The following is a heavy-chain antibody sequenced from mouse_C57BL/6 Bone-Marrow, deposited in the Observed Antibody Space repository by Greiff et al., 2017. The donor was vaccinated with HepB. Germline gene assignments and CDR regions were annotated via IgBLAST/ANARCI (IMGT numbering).Heavy chain of an antibody. V-gene: IGHV5-17*01. Sequence: EVKLVESGGGLVKPGGSLKLSCAASGFTFSDYGMHWVRQAPEKGLEWVAYISSGSSTIYYADTVKGRFTISRDNAKNTLFLQMTSLRSEDTAMYYCATRLRRPPYYAMDYWGQGTSVTVSS. CDR3: ATRLRRPPYYAMDY. D-gene: IGHD2-2*01. CDR2: ISSGSSTI. CDR1: GFTFSDYG. J-gene: IGHJ4*01.